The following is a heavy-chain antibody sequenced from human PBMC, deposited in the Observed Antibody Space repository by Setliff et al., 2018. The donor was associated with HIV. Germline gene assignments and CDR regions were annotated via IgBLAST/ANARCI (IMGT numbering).Heavy chain of an antibody. CDR3: ASSLYYYDSSGYYPDAFDI. D-gene: IGHD3-22*01. Sequence: ASVKVSCKASGYTFTCRYLHWVRQAPGQALEWMGWITPFNGNTNYAQKFQDRVTITRDRSMSTAYMELSSLRSEDTAMYYCASSLYYYDSSGYYPDAFDIWGQGTMVTVSS. CDR2: ITPFNGNT. CDR1: GYTFTCRY. V-gene: IGHV1-45*02. J-gene: IGHJ3*02.